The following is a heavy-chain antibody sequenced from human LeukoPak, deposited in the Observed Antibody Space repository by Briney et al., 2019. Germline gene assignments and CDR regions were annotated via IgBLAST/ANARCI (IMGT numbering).Heavy chain of an antibody. CDR1: GGSISSSSYY. CDR2: IYYSGST. D-gene: IGHD5-12*01. CDR3: ARHGYSGYSYYFDY. V-gene: IGHV4-39*01. J-gene: IGHJ4*02. Sequence: SETLSLTCTVPGGSISSSSYYWGWIRQPPGKGLEWIGSIYYSGSTYYNPSLKSRVTISVDTSKNQFSLKLSSVTAADTAVYYCARHGYSGYSYYFDYWGQGTLVTVSS.